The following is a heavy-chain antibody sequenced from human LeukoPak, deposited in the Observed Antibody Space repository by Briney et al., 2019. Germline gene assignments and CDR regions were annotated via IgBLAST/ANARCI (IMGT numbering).Heavy chain of an antibody. CDR3: ARRPGYYYDSSGYYGYFDY. J-gene: IGHJ4*02. Sequence: PSETLSLTCTVSGYSISSGYYWGWIRQPPGKGLEWIGEINHSGSTNYNPSLKSRVTISVDTSKNQFSLKLSSVTAADTAVYYCARRPGYYYDSSGYYGYFDYWGQGTLVTVSS. D-gene: IGHD3-22*01. CDR2: INHSGST. V-gene: IGHV4-38-2*02. CDR1: GYSISSGYY.